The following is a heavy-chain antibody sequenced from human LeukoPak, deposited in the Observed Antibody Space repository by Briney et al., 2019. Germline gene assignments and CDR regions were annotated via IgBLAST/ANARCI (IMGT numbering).Heavy chain of an antibody. CDR3: AKDGYYYDSSGYYGVYYYYMDV. Sequence: GGSLRLSCAASGFTFSSYSMNWVRQAPGKGLEWVSSISSSSSYIYYADSVKGRFTISRDNSKNTLYLQMNSLRAEDTAVYYCAKDGYYYDSSGYYGVYYYYMDVWGKGTTVTISS. CDR2: ISSSSSYI. CDR1: GFTFSSYS. J-gene: IGHJ6*03. D-gene: IGHD3-22*01. V-gene: IGHV3-21*01.